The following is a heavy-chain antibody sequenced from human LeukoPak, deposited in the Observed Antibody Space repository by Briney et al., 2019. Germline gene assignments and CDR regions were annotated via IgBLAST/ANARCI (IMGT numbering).Heavy chain of an antibody. CDR1: GGSISSSSYY. CDR2: IYYSGST. V-gene: IGHV4-39*01. D-gene: IGHD6-19*01. CDR3: ASIAVAGRSGRSDY. Sequence: PSETLSPTFTVSGGSISSSSYYWGCIRQPPGKGLEWIGSIYYSGSTNYNPSLKSRVTISVDTSKNQFSLKLSSVTAADTAVYYCASIAVAGRSGRSDYWGQGTLVTVSS. J-gene: IGHJ4*02.